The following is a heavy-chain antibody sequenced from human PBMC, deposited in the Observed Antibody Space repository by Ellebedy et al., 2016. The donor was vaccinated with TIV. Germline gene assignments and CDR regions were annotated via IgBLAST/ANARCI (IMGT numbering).Heavy chain of an antibody. CDR2: IYYSGST. V-gene: IGHV4-59*12. CDR3: ARAEESGSYIDAFDI. D-gene: IGHD1-26*01. J-gene: IGHJ3*02. CDR1: GGSISSYY. Sequence: SETLSLXXTVSGGSISSYYWSWIRQPPGKGLEWIGYIYYSGSTNYNPSLKSRVTISVDRSKNQFSLKLSSVTAADTAVYYCARAEESGSYIDAFDIWGQGTMVTVSS.